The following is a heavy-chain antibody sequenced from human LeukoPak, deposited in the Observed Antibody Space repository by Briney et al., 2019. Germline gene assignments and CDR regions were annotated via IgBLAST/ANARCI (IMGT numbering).Heavy chain of an antibody. CDR3: ARVGYRMRVVMRITGTTTAFDI. CDR1: GGSISSSSYY. J-gene: IGHJ3*02. D-gene: IGHD1-7*01. CDR2: INHSGST. Sequence: SEALSLTCTVSGGSISSSSYYWGWVRQPPGKGLEWIGEINHSGSTNYNPSLKSRVTISVDTSKNQFSLKLSSVTAADTAVYYCARVGYRMRVVMRITGTTTAFDIWGQGTMVTVSS. V-gene: IGHV4-39*07.